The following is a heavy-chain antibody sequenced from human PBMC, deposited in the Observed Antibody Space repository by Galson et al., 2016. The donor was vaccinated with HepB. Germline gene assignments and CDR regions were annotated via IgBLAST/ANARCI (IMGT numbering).Heavy chain of an antibody. CDR3: ASHPVAGQH. J-gene: IGHJ1*01. D-gene: IGHD6-19*01. CDR2: IYSGGNA. CDR1: GFIFSNYA. V-gene: IGHV3-66*04. Sequence: SLRLSCAASGFIFSNYAMSWVRQAPGKGLEWVSVIYSGGNAYYADSVRGRFTISRDSSKNTLYLQMSSLRVEDTAVYHCASHPVAGQHWGQGTQVTVSS.